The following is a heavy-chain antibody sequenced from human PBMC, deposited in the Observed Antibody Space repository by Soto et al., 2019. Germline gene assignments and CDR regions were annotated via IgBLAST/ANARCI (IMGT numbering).Heavy chain of an antibody. J-gene: IGHJ4*02. V-gene: IGHV3-23*01. CDR2: ISGSGGST. Sequence: EVQLLESGGGLVQPGGSLRLSCAASGFTFSSYAMGWVRQAPGKGLEWVSAISGSGGSTYYADSVKGRFTISRDNSKNTVYLQMNSLRGEDTAVYYCARRGSGSYYDYWGQGTLFTVSS. CDR3: ARRGSGSYYDY. D-gene: IGHD1-26*01. CDR1: GFTFSSYA.